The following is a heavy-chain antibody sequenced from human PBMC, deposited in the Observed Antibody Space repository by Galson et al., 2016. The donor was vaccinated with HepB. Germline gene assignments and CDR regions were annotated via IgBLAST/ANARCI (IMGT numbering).Heavy chain of an antibody. J-gene: IGHJ5*02. CDR1: GDSVSSKSAA. Sequence: CAISGDSVSSKSAAWTWIRQSPLRGLEWLGRTYYRSKWYNDYAVSVKSRISIHPDTSKNQFSLQLNSVTPEDTAVYYGARVRCSTFRCQNWFDPWGQGTLVTVSS. CDR2: TYYRSKWYN. V-gene: IGHV6-1*01. D-gene: IGHD2/OR15-2a*01. CDR3: ARVRCSTFRCQNWFDP.